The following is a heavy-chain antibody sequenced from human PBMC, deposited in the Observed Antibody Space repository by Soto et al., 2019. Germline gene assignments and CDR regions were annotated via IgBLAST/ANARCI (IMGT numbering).Heavy chain of an antibody. J-gene: IGHJ4*02. D-gene: IGHD2-2*01. CDR1: GGSISSGGYS. CDR3: ARDSDHTIDS. Sequence: SETLSLTCTVSGGSISSGGYSWSWIRQHPGKGLEWIGYIYYSGSTHYNPSLKSRVTITVDTSKNQFSLKLSSVTAADTAVYYCARDSDHTIDSWGQGTLVTAPQ. CDR2: IYYSGST. V-gene: IGHV4-31*03.